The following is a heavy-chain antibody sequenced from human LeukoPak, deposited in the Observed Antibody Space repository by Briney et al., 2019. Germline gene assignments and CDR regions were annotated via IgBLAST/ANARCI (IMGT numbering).Heavy chain of an antibody. CDR2: ISGSGGST. J-gene: IGHJ4*02. CDR1: GFTFSSYA. Sequence: GGSLRLSCAASGFTFSSYAMSWVRQAPGKGLEWVSAISGSGGSTYYADSVKGRFTISRDNSKDTLYLQMNSLRAEDTAVYYCAKEPLRSSYGYSLGYWGQGTLVTVSS. CDR3: AKEPLRSSYGYSLGY. D-gene: IGHD5-18*01. V-gene: IGHV3-23*01.